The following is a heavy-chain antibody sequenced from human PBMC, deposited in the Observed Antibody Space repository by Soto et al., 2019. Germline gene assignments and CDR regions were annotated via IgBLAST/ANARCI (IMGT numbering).Heavy chain of an antibody. D-gene: IGHD1-1*01. CDR3: VRDGTKTLRDWFDP. Sequence: SETLSLTCTVSGASISGYYWSWIRKSAGKGLEWIGRIYATGTTDYNPSLKSRVMMSVDTSKKQFSLRLRSVTAADTAVYYCVRDGTKTLRDWFDPWGQGVSVTVSS. V-gene: IGHV4-4*07. J-gene: IGHJ5*02. CDR1: GASISGYY. CDR2: IYATGTT.